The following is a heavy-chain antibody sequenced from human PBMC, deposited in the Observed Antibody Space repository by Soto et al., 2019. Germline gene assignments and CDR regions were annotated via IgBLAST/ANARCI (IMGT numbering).Heavy chain of an antibody. CDR3: ARGPGYDFWSGYYNYYYYGIDV. CDR2: INHSGST. V-gene: IGHV4-34*01. D-gene: IGHD3-3*01. CDR1: GGSFSGYY. Sequence: SETLSLTCAVYGGSFSGYYWSWIRQPPGKGLEWIGEINHSGSTNYNPSLKSRVTISVDTSKNQFSLKLSSVTAADTAVYYCARGPGYDFWSGYYNYYYYGIDVWGQGTTVTVSS. J-gene: IGHJ6*02.